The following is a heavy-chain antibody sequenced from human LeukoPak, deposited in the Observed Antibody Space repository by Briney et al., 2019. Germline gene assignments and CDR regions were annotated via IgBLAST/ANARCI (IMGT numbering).Heavy chain of an antibody. CDR3: AKSFYYNSGSWGIFDY. CDR1: GFTFSSYA. V-gene: IGHV3-23*01. Sequence: GGSLRLSCAASGFTFSSYAMSWVRQAPGQGLEWVSGVSGSGGSTYYADPVKGRFTISRDNSKNTLYLQMNSLRAEDTAVYYCAKSFYYNSGSWGIFDYWGQGTLVTVSS. D-gene: IGHD3-10*01. CDR2: VSGSGGST. J-gene: IGHJ4*02.